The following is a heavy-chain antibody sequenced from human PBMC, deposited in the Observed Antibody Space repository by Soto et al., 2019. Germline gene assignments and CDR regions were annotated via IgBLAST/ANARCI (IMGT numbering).Heavy chain of an antibody. CDR1: GGSISSSSYY. J-gene: IGHJ4*02. CDR3: ARRGDILTGYYLGTAFVYFDY. D-gene: IGHD3-9*01. Sequence: QLQLQESGPGLVKPSETLSLTCTVSGGSISSSSYYWGWIRQPPGKGLEWIGSIYYSGSTYYNPSLKSRVTISVDTSKNQFSLKLSSVTAADTAVYYCARRGDILTGYYLGTAFVYFDYWGQGTLVTVSS. CDR2: IYYSGST. V-gene: IGHV4-39*01.